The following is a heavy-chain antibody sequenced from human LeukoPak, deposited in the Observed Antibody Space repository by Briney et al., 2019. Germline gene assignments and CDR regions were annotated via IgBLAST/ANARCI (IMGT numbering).Heavy chain of an antibody. D-gene: IGHD5-24*01. V-gene: IGHV4-61*01. J-gene: IGHJ3*02. CDR1: GGSISSSSYY. CDR2: IYYSGST. Sequence: PSATLSLTCTVSGGSISSSSYYWSWIRQPPGKGLEWIGYIYYSGSTNYNPSLKSRVTISVDTSKNQFSLKLSSVTAADTAVYYCAREERWLQKRGPYDAFDIWGQGTMVTVSS. CDR3: AREERWLQKRGPYDAFDI.